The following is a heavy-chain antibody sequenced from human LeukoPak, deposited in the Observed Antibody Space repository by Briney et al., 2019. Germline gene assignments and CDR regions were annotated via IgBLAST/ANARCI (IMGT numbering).Heavy chain of an antibody. V-gene: IGHV1-8*01. CDR1: GYTFTSYD. CDR3: ARVKGRCSTSCSGFDY. D-gene: IGHD2-2*01. CDR2: MNPNSGNT. J-gene: IGHJ4*02. Sequence: GASVKVSCKASGYTFTSYDINWVRQATGQGLEWMGWMNPNSGNTGYAQKFQGRVTMTRNTSISTADMELSSPRSEDTAVYYCARVKGRCSTSCSGFDYWGQGTLVTVSS.